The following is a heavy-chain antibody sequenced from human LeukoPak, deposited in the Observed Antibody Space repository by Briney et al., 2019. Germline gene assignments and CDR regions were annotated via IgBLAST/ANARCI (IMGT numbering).Heavy chain of an antibody. J-gene: IGHJ4*02. D-gene: IGHD3-3*01. CDR3: ARDDFH. CDR2: IWFDGNIK. CDR1: GFTFSSYG. V-gene: IGHV3-33*01. Sequence: GGSLRLSCAASGFTFSSYGMHWVRQAPGKGLEWVAVIWFDGNIKYYADSVEGRFTISRDNSINTLYLQMNSLRAEDTAVYYCARDDFHWGQGTLVTVSS.